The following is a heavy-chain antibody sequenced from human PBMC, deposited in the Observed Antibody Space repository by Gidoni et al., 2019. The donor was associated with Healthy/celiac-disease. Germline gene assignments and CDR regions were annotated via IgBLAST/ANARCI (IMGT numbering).Heavy chain of an antibody. V-gene: IGHV3-30*18. Sequence: QVQLVESGGGVVQPGRSLRLSCAASGFTFSSYGMHWVRQAPGKGLEWVAVISYDGSNKYYADSVKGRFTISRDNSKNTLYLQMNSLRAEDTAVYYCAKDGGSSGWDWYFDLWGRGTLVTVSS. D-gene: IGHD6-19*01. CDR2: ISYDGSNK. CDR1: GFTFSSYG. CDR3: AKDGGSSGWDWYFDL. J-gene: IGHJ2*01.